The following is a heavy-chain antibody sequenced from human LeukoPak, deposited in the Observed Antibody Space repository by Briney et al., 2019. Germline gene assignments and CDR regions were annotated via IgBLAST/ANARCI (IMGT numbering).Heavy chain of an antibody. V-gene: IGHV3-48*03. CDR2: ISRSGATI. CDR1: GFTFSNYE. D-gene: IGHD3-10*01. J-gene: IGHJ4*02. CDR3: ARDGGDYGSGSYYAY. Sequence: GGSLRLSCAASGFTFSNYEMNWVRQAPGKGLEWVSFISRSGATIYYTDSVKGRFTISRDNAKNSLYLQMNSLRAEDTAVYYCARDGGDYGSGSYYAYWGQGTLVTVSS.